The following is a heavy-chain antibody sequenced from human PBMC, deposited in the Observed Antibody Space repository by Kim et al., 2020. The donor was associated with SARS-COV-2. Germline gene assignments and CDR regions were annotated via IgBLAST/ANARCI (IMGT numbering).Heavy chain of an antibody. D-gene: IGHD3-16*01. CDR3: ARDLGEYDYGDY. CDR2: IWYDGSTK. Sequence: GGSLRLSCAASGFTFSNYGMHWVRQAPGKGLEWVALIWYDGSTKYYADSVKGRFTISRDNSKNTLYLQMNSLRAEDTAMYYCARDLGEYDYGDYWGQGTLVTVSS. CDR1: GFTFSNYG. J-gene: IGHJ4*02. V-gene: IGHV3-33*01.